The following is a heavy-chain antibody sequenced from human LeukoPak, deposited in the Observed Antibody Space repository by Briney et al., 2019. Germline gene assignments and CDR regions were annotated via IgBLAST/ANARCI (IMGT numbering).Heavy chain of an antibody. V-gene: IGHV3-21*01. J-gene: IGHJ6*03. CDR2: IYSSSHYI. Sequence: GGSLRLSCAASGFTFSSYSMNWVRQAPGKGLEWVSSIYSSSHYIYYADSVKGRFTISRDNAKSSLYLQMNSLRAEDTAVYYCARVLVVVPGATRNYYYMDVWGKGTTVTVSS. CDR1: GFTFSSYS. CDR3: ARVLVVVPGATRNYYYMDV. D-gene: IGHD2-2*01.